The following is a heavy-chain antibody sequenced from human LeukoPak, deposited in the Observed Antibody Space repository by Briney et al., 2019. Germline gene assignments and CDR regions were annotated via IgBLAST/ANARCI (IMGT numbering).Heavy chain of an antibody. J-gene: IGHJ4*02. D-gene: IGHD6-19*01. CDR1: GGSISGFY. CDR3: ARVGSEAVAGTGQYYFDY. V-gene: IGHV4-59*01. CDR2: IHSSGST. Sequence: PSETLSLTCTVSGGSISGFYWSWIRQPPGKGLEWIAYIHSSGSTNYNPSLKSRVTIPVDTSKNQFSLKLTSVTAADTAVYYCARVGSEAVAGTGQYYFDYWGQGTLVTVSS.